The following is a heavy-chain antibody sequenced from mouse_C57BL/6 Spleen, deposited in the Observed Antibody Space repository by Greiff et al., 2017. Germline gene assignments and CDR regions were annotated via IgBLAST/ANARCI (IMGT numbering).Heavy chain of an antibody. D-gene: IGHD1-1*01. Sequence: VQLQQSGPELVKPGASVKISCKASGYSFTGYYMNWVKQSPDKSLEWIGEINPSTGGTTYNQKFKAKATLTVDKSSSTAYMQLKSLTSEDSAVYYCASYYGSSDWYFDVWGTGTTVTVSS. CDR3: ASYYGSSDWYFDV. J-gene: IGHJ1*03. CDR1: GYSFTGYY. V-gene: IGHV1-42*01. CDR2: INPSTGGT.